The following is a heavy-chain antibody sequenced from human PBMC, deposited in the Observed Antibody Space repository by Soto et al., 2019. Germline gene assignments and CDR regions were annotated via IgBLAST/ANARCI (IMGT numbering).Heavy chain of an antibody. Sequence: SETLSLTCTVSGASVSSGSYYWNWIRQPPGKRLEWIGYMSYNGSTNYNPSLKSRVTISVDRTKNQFSLKLTSLTAVDTAVYYRAMGRITMVRGVIIHTSYYFDYWGQGTLVTVSS. D-gene: IGHD3-10*01. J-gene: IGHJ4*02. CDR1: GASVSSGSYY. CDR3: AMGRITMVRGVIIHTSYYFDY. V-gene: IGHV4-61*01. CDR2: MSYNGST.